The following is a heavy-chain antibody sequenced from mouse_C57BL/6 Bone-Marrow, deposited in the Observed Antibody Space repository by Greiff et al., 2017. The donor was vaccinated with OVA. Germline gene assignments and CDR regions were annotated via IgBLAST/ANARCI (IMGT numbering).Heavy chain of an antibody. Sequence: QVHVKQSGAELVKPGASVKISCKASGYAFSSYWMNWVKQRPGKGLEWIGQIYPGDGDTNYNGKFKGKATLTADKSSSTAYMQLSSLTSEDSAVYFCARPYGDADGDAMDYWGQGTSVTVSS. J-gene: IGHJ4*01. CDR3: ARPYGDADGDAMDY. CDR2: IYPGDGDT. CDR1: GYAFSSYW. V-gene: IGHV1-80*01. D-gene: IGHD2-13*01.